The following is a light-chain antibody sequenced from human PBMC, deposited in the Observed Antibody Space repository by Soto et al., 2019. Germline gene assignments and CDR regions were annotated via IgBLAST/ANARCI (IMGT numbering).Light chain of an antibody. CDR2: VSS. V-gene: IGKV2-28*01. CDR1: QSLLHTDGYNY. Sequence: DIVMTQSPVSLPVTPGEPASISCRSSQSLLHTDGYNYLDWFLQKPGQSPQLLIYVSSYRASGVRDRFSGSGSGTDVTLKISRVEAEDVGVYYCMQSLQTPRTFGQGTKVEI. CDR3: MQSLQTPRT. J-gene: IGKJ1*01.